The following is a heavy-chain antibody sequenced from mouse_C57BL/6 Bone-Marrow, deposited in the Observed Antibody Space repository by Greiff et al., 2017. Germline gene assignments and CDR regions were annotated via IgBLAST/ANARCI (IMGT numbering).Heavy chain of an antibody. Sequence: EVKLVESGGGLVQSGRSLRLSCATSGFTFSDFYMEWVRQAPGKGLEWIAASRNKANDYTTEYSASVKGRFIVSRDTSQSILYLQMNALRAEDTAIYYCARDDDGYFGYWGQGTTLTVSS. CDR2: SRNKANDYTT. CDR1: GFTFSDFY. J-gene: IGHJ2*01. V-gene: IGHV7-1*01. CDR3: ARDDDGYFGY. D-gene: IGHD2-3*01.